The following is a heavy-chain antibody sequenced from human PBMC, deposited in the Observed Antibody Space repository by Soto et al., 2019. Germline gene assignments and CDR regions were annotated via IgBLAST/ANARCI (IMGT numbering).Heavy chain of an antibody. CDR3: AHRNNFWSGDYYYMDV. D-gene: IGHD3-3*01. J-gene: IGHJ6*03. CDR1: GFSLSTSGVG. V-gene: IGHV2-5*02. CDR2: IYWDDDK. Sequence: QITLKESGPTLVNPTQTLTLTCTLSGFSLSTSGVGVGWIRQPPGKALEWLALIYWDDDKRYSPSLKSRLTITKDTSKNQVVLTMTNMDPVDTATYYCAHRNNFWSGDYYYMDVWGKGTTVTVSS.